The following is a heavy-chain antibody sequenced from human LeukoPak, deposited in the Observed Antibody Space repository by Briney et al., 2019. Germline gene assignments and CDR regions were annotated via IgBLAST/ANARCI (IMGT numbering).Heavy chain of an antibody. CDR3: ARSYYHYYDSSGSGFDP. Sequence: GESLKISCKGSGYSFTSYWIGWVRQMPGKGLEWMGIIYPGDSDTRYSPSFQGQVTISADKSISTAYLQWSSLKASDTAMYYCARSYYHYYDSSGSGFDPWGQGTLVTVSS. V-gene: IGHV5-51*01. J-gene: IGHJ5*02. CDR1: GYSFTSYW. D-gene: IGHD3-22*01. CDR2: IYPGDSDT.